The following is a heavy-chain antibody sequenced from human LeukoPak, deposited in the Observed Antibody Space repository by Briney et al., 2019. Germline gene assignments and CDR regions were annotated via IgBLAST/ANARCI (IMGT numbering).Heavy chain of an antibody. CDR2: INPNSGGT. Sequence: ASVKVSCKASGYTFTRYYMHWVRQAPGQGLEWMGRINPNSGGTNYAQKFQGRVTMTRDTSISTAYMELSRLRSDDTAVYYCASLGSFGGVIALDYWGQGTLVTVSS. CDR3: ASLGSFGGVIALDY. CDR1: GYTFTRYY. J-gene: IGHJ4*02. D-gene: IGHD3-16*02. V-gene: IGHV1-2*06.